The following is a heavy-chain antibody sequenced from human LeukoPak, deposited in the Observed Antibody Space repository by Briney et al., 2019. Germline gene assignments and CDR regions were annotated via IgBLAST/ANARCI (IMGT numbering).Heavy chain of an antibody. CDR1: GYTSTTYY. J-gene: IGHJ6*03. CDR3: ARSYSSMTAYYMDV. V-gene: IGHV1-69*06. Sequence: ASVKVSCKASGYTSTTYYIHWVRQAPGQGLEWMGGIIPIFGTANYAQKFQGRVTITADKSTSTAYMELSSLRSEDTAVYYCARSYSSMTAYYMDVWGKGTTVTVSS. D-gene: IGHD6-13*01. CDR2: IIPIFGTA.